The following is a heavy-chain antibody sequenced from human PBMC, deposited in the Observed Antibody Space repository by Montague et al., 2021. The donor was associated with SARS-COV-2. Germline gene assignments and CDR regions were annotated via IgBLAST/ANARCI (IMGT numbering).Heavy chain of an antibody. V-gene: IGHV4-39*07. CDR3: ARVPDSGTYWSDDY. CDR1: GGSISSTSYY. J-gene: IGHJ4*02. D-gene: IGHD1-26*01. Sequence: SETLSLTCTVSGGSISSTSYYWGWVRQPPGKGLEWIGSIYHSGXAXFXXXXKXRVTISIDTSKNQFSLKVNSVTAADTAVYYCARVPDSGTYWSDDYWGQGTLVTVSS. CDR2: IYHSGXA.